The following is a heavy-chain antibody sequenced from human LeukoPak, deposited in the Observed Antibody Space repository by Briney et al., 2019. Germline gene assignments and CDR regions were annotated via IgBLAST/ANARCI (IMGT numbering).Heavy chain of an antibody. V-gene: IGHV1/OR15-1*04. D-gene: IGHD6-13*01. CDR2: INPNSGGT. CDR3: ARDRTAAAGDY. CDR1: GYIFTDYY. J-gene: IGHJ4*02. Sequence: ASVKVSCKASGYIFTDYYMHWVRQAPGQELGWMGRINPNSGGTNYAQKFQGRVTMTRDTSISTAYMELSRLRSDDTAVYYCARDRTAAAGDYWGQGTLVTVSS.